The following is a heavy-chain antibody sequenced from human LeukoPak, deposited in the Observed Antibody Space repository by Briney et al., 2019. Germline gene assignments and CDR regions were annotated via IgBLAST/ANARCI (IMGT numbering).Heavy chain of an antibody. CDR3: ARDLIRGYSYGGLYFDY. D-gene: IGHD5-18*01. V-gene: IGHV3-33*01. CDR2: IWYDGSNK. Sequence: GRSLRLSCAVSGFSFSSYGMHWVRQAPGKGLEWVGVIWYDGSNKYYADSVKGRFTISRDNSKNTLYLQMNSLRAEDTAVYYCARDLIRGYSYGGLYFDYWGQGTLVNVSS. J-gene: IGHJ4*02. CDR1: GFSFSSYG.